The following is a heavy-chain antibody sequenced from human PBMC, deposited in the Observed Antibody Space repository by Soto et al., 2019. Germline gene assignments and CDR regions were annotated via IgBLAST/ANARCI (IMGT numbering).Heavy chain of an antibody. CDR2: ISAYNGNT. Sequence: GASVKVSCKASGYTFTSYGISWVRQAPGQGLEWMGWISAYNGNTNYAQKLQGRVTMTTDASTSTAYMELSSLRSEDTAVYYCARESQAVAGTGFDYWGQGTLVTVSS. CDR1: GYTFTSYG. J-gene: IGHJ4*02. D-gene: IGHD6-19*01. V-gene: IGHV1-18*01. CDR3: ARESQAVAGTGFDY.